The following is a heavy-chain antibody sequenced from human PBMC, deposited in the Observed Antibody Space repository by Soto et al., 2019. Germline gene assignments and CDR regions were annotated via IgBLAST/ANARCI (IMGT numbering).Heavy chain of an antibody. D-gene: IGHD6-13*01. CDR1: GFTFSSYS. V-gene: IGHV3-21*01. CDR3: AREGIAAALDY. J-gene: IGHJ4*02. CDR2: ISSSSSYI. Sequence: EVQLVESGGGLVKPGGSLRLSCAASGFTFSSYSMSWVRQAPGKGLEWVSSISSSSSYIYYADSVKGRFTISRDNAKNSLYLQVNSLRAEDTAVYYCAREGIAAALDYWGQGTLVTVSS.